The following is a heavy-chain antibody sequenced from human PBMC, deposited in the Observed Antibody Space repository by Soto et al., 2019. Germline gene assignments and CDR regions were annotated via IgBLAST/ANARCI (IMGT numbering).Heavy chain of an antibody. CDR2: ISSSSSYI. Sequence: EVQLVESGGGLVKPGGSLRLSCAASGFTFSSDIMNWVRQAQGKGLEWVSSISSSSSYIYYADSVKGRFTISRDNAKNSLYLQMNSLRAEDTAVYYCARAKWFGESSCPWGQGTLVTVYS. CDR3: ARAKWFGESSCP. J-gene: IGHJ5*02. CDR1: GFTFSSDI. D-gene: IGHD3-10*01. V-gene: IGHV3-21*01.